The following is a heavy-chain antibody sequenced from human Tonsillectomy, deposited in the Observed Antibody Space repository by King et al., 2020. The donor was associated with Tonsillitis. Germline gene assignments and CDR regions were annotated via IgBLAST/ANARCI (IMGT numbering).Heavy chain of an antibody. D-gene: IGHD3-16*01. CDR3: ARMGAPYTPVDV. Sequence: VQLVESGGGLVKPGGSLRLSCAASGFTFSSYSMNWVRQAPGKGLEWVSSISSSSSYIYYADSVKGRFTISRDNAKNSLYLQMNSLRAEDTAVYYCARMGAPYTPVDVWGQGTTVTVSS. CDR2: ISSSSSYI. CDR1: GFTFSSYS. J-gene: IGHJ6*02. V-gene: IGHV3-21*01.